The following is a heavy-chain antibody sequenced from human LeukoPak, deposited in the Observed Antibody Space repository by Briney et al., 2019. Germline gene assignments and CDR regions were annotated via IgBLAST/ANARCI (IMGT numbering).Heavy chain of an antibody. CDR3: ARASDAYCGGDCYFYY. CDR2: INPNSGGT. Sequence: ASVKVSCKASGYTFTRYYMHWVRQAPGQGLEWMGWINPNSGGTNYAQKFQGRVTMTRDTSISTAYMELSRLRSDDTAVYYCARASDAYCGGDCYFYYWGQGTLVTVSS. V-gene: IGHV1-2*02. D-gene: IGHD2-21*02. CDR1: GYTFTRYY. J-gene: IGHJ4*02.